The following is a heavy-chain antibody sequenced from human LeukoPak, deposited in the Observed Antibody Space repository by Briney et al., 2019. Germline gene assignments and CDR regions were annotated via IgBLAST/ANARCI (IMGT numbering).Heavy chain of an antibody. CDR1: GYNFAGSG. CDR3: ARDLEHCRNIICSNSAY. V-gene: IGHV1-18*01. J-gene: IGHJ4*02. CDR2: ISAYNSDT. D-gene: IGHD2-2*01. Sequence: ASVKVSCKASGYNFAGSGISWVRQAPGQGLEWMGWISAYNSDTNYAQEFHGRVTMTTDTPTSTVYMDLRSLRSDDTAVYYCARDLEHCRNIICSNSAYWGQGTLVTVSS.